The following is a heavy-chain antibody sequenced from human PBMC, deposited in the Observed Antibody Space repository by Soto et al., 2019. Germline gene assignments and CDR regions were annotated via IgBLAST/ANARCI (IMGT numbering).Heavy chain of an antibody. Sequence: SETLSLTCTVSGCSISSGGYYWSWIRQHPGKGLEWIGYIYYSGSTYYNPSLKSRVTISVDTSKNQFSLKLSSVTAADTAVYYCARAPFTHDSNWFDPWGQGTLVTVSS. J-gene: IGHJ5*02. CDR2: IYYSGST. CDR3: ARAPFTHDSNWFDP. V-gene: IGHV4-31*03. CDR1: GCSISSGGYY. D-gene: IGHD2-21*02.